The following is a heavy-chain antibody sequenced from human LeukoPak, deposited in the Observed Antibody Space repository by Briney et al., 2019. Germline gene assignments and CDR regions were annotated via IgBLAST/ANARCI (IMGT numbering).Heavy chain of an antibody. D-gene: IGHD3-10*01. CDR3: AKDPTYGSGPFN. J-gene: IGHJ4*01. CDR1: GFTFSSFA. V-gene: IGHV3-23*01. Sequence: GGSLRLSCAASGFTFSSFAMSWVRQAPGKGLEWVSAISGSGGSTCYADSVKGRFTISRDNSKNTLYLQMNSLRAEDTAVYYCAKDPTYGSGPFNWGQGTLVTVSS. CDR2: ISGSGGST.